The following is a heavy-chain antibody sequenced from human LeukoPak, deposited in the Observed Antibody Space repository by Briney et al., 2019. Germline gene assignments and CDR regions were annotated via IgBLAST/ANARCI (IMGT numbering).Heavy chain of an antibody. CDR2: IYYSGST. D-gene: IGHD3-22*01. Sequence: SETLSLTCTVSGGSIISSSYYWGWIRQPPGKGLEWIGSIYYSGSTSYNPSLKSRVTISVDTSRNQFSLKLISVTAADTAAYYCAREWYYYDSSGYRYYYYGMDVWGQGTTVTVSS. J-gene: IGHJ6*02. CDR3: AREWYYYDSSGYRYYYYGMDV. CDR1: GGSIISSSYY. V-gene: IGHV4-39*02.